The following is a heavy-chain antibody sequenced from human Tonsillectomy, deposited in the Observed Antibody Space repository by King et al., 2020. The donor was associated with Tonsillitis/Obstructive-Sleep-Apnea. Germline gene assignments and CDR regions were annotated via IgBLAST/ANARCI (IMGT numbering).Heavy chain of an antibody. CDR3: STVWFSEILCDY. CDR1: GFTFSNAW. D-gene: IGHD3-10*01. V-gene: IGHV3-15*01. Sequence: VQLVESGGGLVKPGGSLRLSCAASGFTFSNAWMSWVRQAPGKGLEWVGRIKCKTDGGTTDYAAPVKGSITISRDDSKNMLYLQMSGLKTEDTAVYYCSTVWFSEILCDYWGQGTLVTVSS. J-gene: IGHJ4*02. CDR2: IKCKTDGGTT.